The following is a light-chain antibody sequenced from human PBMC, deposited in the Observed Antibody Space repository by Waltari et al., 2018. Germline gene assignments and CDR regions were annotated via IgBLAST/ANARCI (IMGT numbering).Light chain of an antibody. CDR3: SSYTSSSTLV. Sequence: QSALTQPASVSGSPGQSITISCTGTSSDVGGYNYVSWYQQHPGKAPELMIHEVSNRPAGVSKPFSGAKSGNTASRTISGLQAEDGADYYCSSYTSSSTLVFGGGTKLTVL. V-gene: IGLV2-14*01. J-gene: IGLJ2*01. CDR1: SSDVGGYNY. CDR2: EVS.